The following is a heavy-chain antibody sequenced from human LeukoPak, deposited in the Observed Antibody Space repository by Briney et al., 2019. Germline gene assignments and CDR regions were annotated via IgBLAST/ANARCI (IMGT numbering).Heavy chain of an antibody. CDR3: ARFLEYWFDP. D-gene: IGHD2/OR15-2a*01. CDR1: GGTFSSYA. Sequence: SVKVSCKASGGTFSSYAISWVRQAPGQGLEWMGGIIPIFGTANFAQKFQGRVTITTDESTSTAYMELSSLRSEDTAVYYCARFLEYWFDPWGQGTLVTVSS. CDR2: IIPIFGTA. J-gene: IGHJ5*02. V-gene: IGHV1-69*05.